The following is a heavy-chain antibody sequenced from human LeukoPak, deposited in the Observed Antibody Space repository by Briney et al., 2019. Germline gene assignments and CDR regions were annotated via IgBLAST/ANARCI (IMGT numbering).Heavy chain of an antibody. J-gene: IGHJ5*02. CDR3: ARGPRGFDP. CDR2: IYIGGGT. Sequence: GGSLRLSCAASGFTVSSNDMSWVRQAPGKGLEWVSVIYIGGGTDYADSVKGRFTISRDNSKNTLYLQMNSLRVEDTAVYYCARGPRGFDPWGQGTLVTVSS. V-gene: IGHV3-53*01. CDR1: GFTVSSND.